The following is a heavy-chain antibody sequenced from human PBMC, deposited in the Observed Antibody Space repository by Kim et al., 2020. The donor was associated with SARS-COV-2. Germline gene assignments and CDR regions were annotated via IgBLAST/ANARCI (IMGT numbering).Heavy chain of an antibody. J-gene: IGHJ4*02. Sequence: SETLSLTCTVSGGSVSSGSYYWSWIRQPPGKGLEWIGYIYYSGSTNYNPSLKSRVTISVDTSKNQFSLKLSSVTAADTAVYYCARDGPYSYGLFDYWGQGTLVTVSS. V-gene: IGHV4-61*01. CDR1: GGSVSSGSYY. D-gene: IGHD5-18*01. CDR2: IYYSGST. CDR3: ARDGPYSYGLFDY.